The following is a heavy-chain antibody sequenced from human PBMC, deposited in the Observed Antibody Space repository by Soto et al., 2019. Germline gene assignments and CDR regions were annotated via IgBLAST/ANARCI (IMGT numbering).Heavy chain of an antibody. CDR2: IIPIFGTA. Sequence: SVKVSCKASGGTFSSYAISWVRQAPGHGLEWMGGIIPIFGTANHAQKFQGRVTITADKSTSTAYMELSSLRSEETAEYYCASVIASARTWFYPWGQGTLVTVSS. CDR3: ASVIASARTWFYP. D-gene: IGHD6-13*01. CDR1: GGTFSSYA. V-gene: IGHV1-69*06. J-gene: IGHJ5*02.